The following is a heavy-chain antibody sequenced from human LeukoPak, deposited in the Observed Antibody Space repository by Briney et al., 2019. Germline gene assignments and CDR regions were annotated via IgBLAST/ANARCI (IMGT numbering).Heavy chain of an antibody. CDR2: INHSGTT. D-gene: IGHD3-3*01. CDR1: GYSISNDYY. V-gene: IGHV4-38-2*02. J-gene: IGHJ4*02. Sequence: SETLSLTCTVSGYSISNDYYWGWIRQPPGKGLEWIGEINHSGTTNYNPSLKSRVTMSLDTSKNQLSLKLKSVTAADTDVYYCARVPLRFLEPFDNWGQGTLVTVSS. CDR3: ARVPLRFLEPFDN.